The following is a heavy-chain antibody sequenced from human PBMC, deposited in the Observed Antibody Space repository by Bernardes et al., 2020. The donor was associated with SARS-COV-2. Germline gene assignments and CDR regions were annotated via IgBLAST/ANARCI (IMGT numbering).Heavy chain of an antibody. CDR3: TKDWSTVVTRFDD. J-gene: IGHJ4*02. D-gene: IGHD4-17*01. CDR2: ISGSGGST. Sequence: GGSLRLSCAASGFTFSSYAMGWVRQAPGKGLEWVSVISGSGGSTYYADSVKGRFTISRDNSENTLYLQMNSLRAEDTAVYYCTKDWSTVVTRFDDWCQGTLVTVSS. V-gene: IGHV3-23*01. CDR1: GFTFSSYA.